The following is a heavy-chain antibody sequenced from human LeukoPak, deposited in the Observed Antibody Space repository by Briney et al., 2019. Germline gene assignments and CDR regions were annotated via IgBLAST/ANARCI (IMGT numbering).Heavy chain of an antibody. J-gene: IGHJ4*02. CDR1: GGSFSGYY. Sequence: PSETLSLTCAVYGGSFSGYYWSWIRQPPVKGLEWIGEINHSGSTSYNPSLKSRVTISVDTSKNQFSLKLSSVTAADTAVYYCARGRSGSYKLGDYWGQGTLVTVSS. D-gene: IGHD1-26*01. CDR2: INHSGST. V-gene: IGHV4-34*01. CDR3: ARGRSGSYKLGDY.